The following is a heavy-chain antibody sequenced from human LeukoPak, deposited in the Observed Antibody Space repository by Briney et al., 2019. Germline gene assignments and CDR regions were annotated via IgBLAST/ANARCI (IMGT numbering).Heavy chain of an antibody. CDR3: ARDHFRVGCSTTSCYGVDP. Sequence: SETLSLTCTVSGGSISSGTYYWGWIRQPAGKGLEWIGRIYGSGSTNYNPSLKSRVTMSVDTSKNQFSLKLNSVTAADTAVYYCARDHFRVGCSTTSCYGVDPWGQGTLVTVSS. J-gene: IGHJ5*02. V-gene: IGHV4-61*02. CDR2: IYGSGST. D-gene: IGHD2-2*01. CDR1: GGSISSGTYY.